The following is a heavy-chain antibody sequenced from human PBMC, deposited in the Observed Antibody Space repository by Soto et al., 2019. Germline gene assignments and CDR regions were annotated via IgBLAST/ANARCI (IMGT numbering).Heavy chain of an antibody. CDR1: GGTFSSYS. D-gene: IGHD1-26*01. Sequence: QVQLLQSGAEVKKPGSSVKVSCKASGGTFSSYSINWVRQAPGQGLEWMGEIIPIFGTANYAQKFQGRVTITADESTSTAYMELGSLRSEDTAVYYCARDGGRHSGGIGYWGQGTLVTVSS. V-gene: IGHV1-69*01. CDR2: IIPIFGTA. J-gene: IGHJ4*02. CDR3: ARDGGRHSGGIGY.